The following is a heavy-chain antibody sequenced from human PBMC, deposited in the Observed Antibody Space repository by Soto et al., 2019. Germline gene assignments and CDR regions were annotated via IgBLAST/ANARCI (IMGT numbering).Heavy chain of an antibody. D-gene: IGHD1-1*01. CDR1: GFSLGPYG. CDR3: ARWNGVGDS. CDR2: FSGGSGAI. J-gene: IGHJ4*02. Sequence: PGGSLRLSCAVSGFSLGPYGVTWVRQTPEKGLEWVKGFSGGSGAIFYADSVRGRFTISRDSSTAYLQMNNLRPEDTAVYFCARWNGVGDSWGQGSLVTVSS. V-gene: IGHV3-23*01.